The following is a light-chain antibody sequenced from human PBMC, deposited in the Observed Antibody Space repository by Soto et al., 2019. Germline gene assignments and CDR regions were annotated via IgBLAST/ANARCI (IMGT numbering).Light chain of an antibody. CDR2: EGS. Sequence: QSALTQPASVSGSPGQSITISCTGTSSDVGSYNLVSWYQQHPGKAPKLMIYEGSKRPSGVSNRFSGSKSGSTASLTISGLQPEDEADYYCCSYAGSRVFGGGTKVTVL. V-gene: IGLV2-23*01. CDR3: CSYAGSRV. CDR1: SSDVGSYNL. J-gene: IGLJ3*02.